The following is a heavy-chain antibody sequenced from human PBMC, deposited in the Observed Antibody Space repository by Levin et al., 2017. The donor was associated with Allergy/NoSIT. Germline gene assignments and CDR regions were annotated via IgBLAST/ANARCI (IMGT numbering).Heavy chain of an antibody. J-gene: IGHJ3*02. V-gene: IGHV4-34*01. CDR1: GGSFGGYF. CDR2: VSHGGFT. CDR3: AVFSLRYGTFEM. Sequence: PSETLSLTCAVSGGSFGGYFWSWLRQPPGKGPEWIGEVSHGGFTTYNPSLKSRVAISVDASRTEFSLKLDHVTAADTAVYYCAVFSLRYGTFEMWGQGTMVTVSS. D-gene: IGHD4-17*01.